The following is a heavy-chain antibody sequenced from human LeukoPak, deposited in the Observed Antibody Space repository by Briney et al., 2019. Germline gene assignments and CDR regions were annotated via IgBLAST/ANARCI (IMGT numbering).Heavy chain of an antibody. CDR3: ARDHSTYGSSPTDY. CDR2: IYYSGST. Sequence: SETLSLTCTVYGGSISSSSYYWGWIRQPPGKGLEWIGSIYYSGSTYYNPSLKSRVTISIDTSKNQFSLKLSSVTAADTAVYYCARDHSTYGSSPTDYWGQGTLLTVSS. CDR1: GGSISSSSYY. D-gene: IGHD3-10*01. J-gene: IGHJ4*02. V-gene: IGHV4-39*07.